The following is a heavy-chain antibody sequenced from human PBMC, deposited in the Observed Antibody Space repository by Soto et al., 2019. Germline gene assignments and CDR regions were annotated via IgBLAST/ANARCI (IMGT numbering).Heavy chain of an antibody. D-gene: IGHD3-3*01. CDR3: ARHSRAIFGVVIPYYYYYMDV. CDR1: GYSFTSYW. V-gene: IGHV5-51*01. CDR2: IYPGDSDT. J-gene: IGHJ6*03. Sequence: GESLKISCKGSGYSFTSYWIGWVRQMPGKGLEWMGIIYPGDSDTRYSPSFQGQVTISADKSISTAYLRWSSLKASDTAMYYCARHSRAIFGVVIPYYYYYMDVWGKGTTVTVSS.